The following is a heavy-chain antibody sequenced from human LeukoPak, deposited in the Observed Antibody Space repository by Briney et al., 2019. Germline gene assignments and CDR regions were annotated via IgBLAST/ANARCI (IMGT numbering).Heavy chain of an antibody. V-gene: IGHV1-46*01. Sequence: ASVKVSCKASGYTFTSYYMHWVRRAPGQGLEWMGIINPSGSSTSYAQKFQGRVTMTRDTSTSTVYMELSSLRSEDTAVYYCARGAEMATIDDDAFDIWGQGTMVTVSS. CDR3: ARGAEMATIDDDAFDI. D-gene: IGHD5-24*01. J-gene: IGHJ3*02. CDR1: GYTFTSYY. CDR2: INPSGSST.